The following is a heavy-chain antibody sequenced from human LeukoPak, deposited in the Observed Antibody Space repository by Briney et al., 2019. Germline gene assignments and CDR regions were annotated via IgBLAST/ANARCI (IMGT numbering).Heavy chain of an antibody. J-gene: IGHJ6*04. CDR2: ISSSSSYI. CDR1: GFTFSSYN. CDR3: AELGITMIGGV. D-gene: IGHD3-10*02. V-gene: IGHV3-21*01. Sequence: GGSLRLSCAASGFTFSSYNMNWVRQAPGKGLEWVSSISSSSSYIYYADSVKGRFTISRDNAKNSLYLQMNSLRAEDTAVYYCAELGITMIGGVWGKGTTVTVSS.